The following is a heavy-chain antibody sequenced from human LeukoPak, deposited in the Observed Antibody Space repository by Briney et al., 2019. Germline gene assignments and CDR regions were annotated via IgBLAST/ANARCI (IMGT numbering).Heavy chain of an antibody. CDR3: ARDLYYYDSSGSSPQDY. D-gene: IGHD3-22*01. J-gene: IGHJ4*02. V-gene: IGHV1-18*01. CDR2: ISAYNGNT. CDR1: GYTFTSYG. Sequence: ASVTVSCKASGYTFTSYGISWVRQAPGQGLEWMGWISAYNGNTNYAQKLQGRVTMTTDTSTSTAYMELRSLRSDDTAVYYCARDLYYYDSSGSSPQDYWGQGTLVTVSS.